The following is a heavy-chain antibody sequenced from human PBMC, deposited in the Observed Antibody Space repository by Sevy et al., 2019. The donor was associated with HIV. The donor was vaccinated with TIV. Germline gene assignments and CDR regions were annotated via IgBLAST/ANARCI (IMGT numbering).Heavy chain of an antibody. V-gene: IGHV3-30*18. Sequence: GGSLRLSCAASGFTFSNYGMHWVRQAPGKGLEWVAVISYDGSNKHYANSVKGRFTISRDNSKNTLYLQMNSLRAEETAVYYCAKDRRDFWSGYRTLDYWGQGTLVTVSS. CDR2: ISYDGSNK. CDR3: AKDRRDFWSGYRTLDY. CDR1: GFTFSNYG. D-gene: IGHD3-3*01. J-gene: IGHJ4*02.